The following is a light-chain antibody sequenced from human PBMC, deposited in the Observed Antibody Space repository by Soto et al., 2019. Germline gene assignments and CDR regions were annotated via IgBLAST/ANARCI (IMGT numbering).Light chain of an antibody. Sequence: QSALTQPASASGSPGQWITISCTGTSSDVGGYNYVSWYQQHPGKAPKLIINEDTNRPSGVSNRFSAYKSGNASPLTISGLPAEDAADYYCSSDKSINTRVFGGGTKLTVL. CDR1: SSDVGGYNY. J-gene: IGLJ3*02. CDR3: SSDKSINTRV. V-gene: IGLV2-14*01. CDR2: EDT.